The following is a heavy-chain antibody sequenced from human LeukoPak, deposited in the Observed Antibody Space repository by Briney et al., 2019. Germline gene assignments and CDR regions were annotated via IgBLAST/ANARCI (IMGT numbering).Heavy chain of an antibody. D-gene: IGHD3-10*01. CDR3: ARVIGSPPYYYYYYMDV. V-gene: IGHV1-18*01. Sequence: ASVKVSCKASGYTFTSYGISWVRQAPGQGLEWMGWISAYNGNTNYAQKPQGRVTMTTDTSTSIAYMELRSLRSDDTAVYYCARVIGSPPYYYYYYMDVWGKGTTVTVSS. CDR1: GYTFTSYG. CDR2: ISAYNGNT. J-gene: IGHJ6*03.